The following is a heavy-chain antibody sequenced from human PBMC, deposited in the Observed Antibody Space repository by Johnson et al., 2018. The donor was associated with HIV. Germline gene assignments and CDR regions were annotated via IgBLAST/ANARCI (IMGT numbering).Heavy chain of an antibody. CDR3: ARGGRGVRITMIVVVPNEAFDI. CDR2: ILSDGSNI. CDR1: GFTFSSYA. D-gene: IGHD3-22*01. Sequence: QVQLVESGGGVVQPGRSLRLSCAASGFTFSSYAMHWVRQAPGKGLEWVSIILSDGSNIYYADAVKGRFTISRDNSKNTLYLQMNSLRAEDTAVYYCARGGRGVRITMIVVVPNEAFDIWGQGTMVTVSS. J-gene: IGHJ3*02. V-gene: IGHV3-30*04.